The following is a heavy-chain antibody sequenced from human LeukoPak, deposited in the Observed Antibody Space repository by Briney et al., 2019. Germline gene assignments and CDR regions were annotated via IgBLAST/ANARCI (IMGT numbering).Heavy chain of an antibody. CDR2: IYYSGST. Sequence: SETLSFTCTVSGGSISSYYWSWIRQPPGKGLEWIGYIYYSGSTNYNPSLKSRVTISVDTSKNQFSLKLSSVTAADTAVYYCARLTYGSGSYYIDYWGQGTLVTVSS. V-gene: IGHV4-59*08. D-gene: IGHD3-10*01. CDR3: ARLTYGSGSYYIDY. CDR1: GGSISSYY. J-gene: IGHJ4*02.